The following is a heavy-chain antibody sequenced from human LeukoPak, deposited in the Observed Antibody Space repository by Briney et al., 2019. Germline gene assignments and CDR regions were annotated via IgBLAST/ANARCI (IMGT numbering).Heavy chain of an antibody. CDR3: AKAPVTSCRGAFCYPFDP. J-gene: IGHJ5*02. CDR2: TSSSDAGK. Sequence: PGGSLRLSCTVSGFSLSSYAMSWVRRAPGKGLEWVSATSSSDAGKYYADSVRGRFTISRDNSRNTMYLQMNSLRAEDAAVYYCAKAPVTSCRGAFCYPFDPWGQGTVVTVSS. CDR1: GFSLSSYA. D-gene: IGHD2-15*01. V-gene: IGHV3-23*01.